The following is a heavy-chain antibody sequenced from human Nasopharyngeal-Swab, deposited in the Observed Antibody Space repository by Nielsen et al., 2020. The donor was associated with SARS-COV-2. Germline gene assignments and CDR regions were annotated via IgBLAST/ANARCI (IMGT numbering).Heavy chain of an antibody. CDR1: GFTFEDFA. Sequence: GGSLRLSCTASGFTFEDFAMLWVRQAPGKGLEWVSGISYNSNNIGYADSVKGRFTISRDNAKSTLYLQMNSLRAEDMGFYYCAKDGVHHTFDIWGQGTMVTVSS. J-gene: IGHJ3*02. CDR3: AKDGVHHTFDI. CDR2: ISYNSNNI. V-gene: IGHV3-9*03.